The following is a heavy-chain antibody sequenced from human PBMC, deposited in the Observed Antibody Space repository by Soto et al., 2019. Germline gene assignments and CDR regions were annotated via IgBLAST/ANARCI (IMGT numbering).Heavy chain of an antibody. CDR2: INAANGHT. J-gene: IGHJ4*02. Sequence: QVQLVQSGPEVKKTGASVKVSCRASGYFFTSYAIHWVRQAPGPRLEWLGWINAANGHTKYSQNFQGRVIITRDTPANTVYMEVSSLQSGDAAVYYCARGSIAVAGRNQLDYWGQGTRVTVFS. CDR3: ARGSIAVAGRNQLDY. CDR1: GYFFTSYA. V-gene: IGHV1-3*01. D-gene: IGHD6-19*01.